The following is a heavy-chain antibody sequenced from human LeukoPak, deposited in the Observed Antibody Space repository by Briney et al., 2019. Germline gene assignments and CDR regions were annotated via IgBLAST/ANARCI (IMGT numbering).Heavy chain of an antibody. CDR3: AGLSSSWYYVDYYYYYMDV. J-gene: IGHJ6*03. Sequence: PSETLSLTCAVYGGSFSGYYWSWIRQPPGKGLEWIGEINHSGSTNYNPSLKSRVTISVDTSKNQFSLKLSSVTAADTAVYYCAGLSSSWYYVDYYYYYMDVWGKGTTVTVSS. CDR2: INHSGST. V-gene: IGHV4-34*01. CDR1: GGSFSGYY. D-gene: IGHD6-13*01.